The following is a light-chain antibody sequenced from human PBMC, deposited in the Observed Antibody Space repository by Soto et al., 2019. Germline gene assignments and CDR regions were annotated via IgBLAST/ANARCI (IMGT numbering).Light chain of an antibody. V-gene: IGKV3-15*01. CDR3: QQYGSSGT. CDR2: GAS. CDR1: QTITNN. J-gene: IGKJ1*01. Sequence: VMTHAPATLSVSPGERATLSCRASQTITNNVAWYQLKDGQVPRLVIYGASTRATDIPARFSGGGSGTDFTLTISRLEPEDFAVYYCQQYGSSGTFGQGTKVDIK.